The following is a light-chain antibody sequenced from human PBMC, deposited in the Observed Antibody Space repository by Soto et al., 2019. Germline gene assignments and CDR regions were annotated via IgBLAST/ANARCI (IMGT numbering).Light chain of an antibody. CDR3: SSYTSSSTWV. J-gene: IGLJ3*02. Sequence: QSALTQPASVSGSPGQSITISCTGTSSDVGGYNYVSWYQQHPGKAPKPMIYEVSNRHLGVSNRYSGSTSGNTASLTISGLQAEDEADYYCSSYTSSSTWVFGGGTKLTVL. CDR1: SSDVGGYNY. CDR2: EVS. V-gene: IGLV2-14*01.